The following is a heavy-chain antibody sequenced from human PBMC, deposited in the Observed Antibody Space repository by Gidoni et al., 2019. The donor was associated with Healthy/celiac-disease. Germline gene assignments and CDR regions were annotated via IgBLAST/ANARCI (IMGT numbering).Heavy chain of an antibody. CDR2: IIPIFGTA. D-gene: IGHD6-19*01. J-gene: IGHJ6*02. V-gene: IGHV1-69*01. Sequence: QVQLVQSGAEVKKPGFSVKVSCKASGGTFSSYAISWVRQAPGQGLEWMGGIIPIFGTANYAQKFQGRVTITADESTSTAYMELSSLRSEDTAVYYCARDLVQWLANYYYYYGMDVWGQGTTVTVSS. CDR1: GGTFSSYA. CDR3: ARDLVQWLANYYYYYGMDV.